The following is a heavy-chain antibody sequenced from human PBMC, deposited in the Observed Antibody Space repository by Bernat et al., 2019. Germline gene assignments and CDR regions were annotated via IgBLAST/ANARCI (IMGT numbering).Heavy chain of an antibody. CDR3: ARDQGEYYYGSEDAFDI. V-gene: IGHV3-74*01. CDR1: GFTFSSYW. CDR2: MNSDGSST. Sequence: EVQLVESGGGLVQPGGSLRLSCAASGFTFSSYWMHWVRQAPGKGLVWVSRMNSDGSSTSYADSVKGRFNISRDNAKNTLYLQMNSRRAEDTAVYYCARDQGEYYYGSEDAFDIWGQGTMVTVSS. J-gene: IGHJ3*02. D-gene: IGHD3-10*01.